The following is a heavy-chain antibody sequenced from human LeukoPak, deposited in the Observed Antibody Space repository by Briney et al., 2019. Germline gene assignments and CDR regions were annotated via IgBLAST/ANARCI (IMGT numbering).Heavy chain of an antibody. V-gene: IGHV4-34*01. CDR3: ARGHARGSGSHNTNWFDP. D-gene: IGHD3-10*01. CDR1: GGSFSGYY. CDR2: INHSGST. Sequence: SETLSLTCAVYGGSFSGYYWSWIRQPPGKGLEWHGEINHSGSTNYNPSLKSRVTISVDTSKNQFSLKLSSVTAADTAVYYCARGHARGSGSHNTNWFDPWGQGTLVTVSS. J-gene: IGHJ5*02.